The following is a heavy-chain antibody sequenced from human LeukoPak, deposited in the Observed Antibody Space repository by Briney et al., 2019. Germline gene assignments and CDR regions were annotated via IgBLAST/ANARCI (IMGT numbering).Heavy chain of an antibody. V-gene: IGHV4-34*01. Sequence: SETLSLTCAVYGGSFSGYYWSWIRQPPGKGLEWIGEINHSGGTNYNPSLNSRVTISVDTSKNKFTLKLSSVTAADTAVYYCARGLIGWSKTFDYWGQGTPCTVSS. D-gene: IGHD6-19*01. CDR2: INHSGGT. CDR1: GGSFSGYY. CDR3: ARGLIGWSKTFDY. J-gene: IGHJ4*02.